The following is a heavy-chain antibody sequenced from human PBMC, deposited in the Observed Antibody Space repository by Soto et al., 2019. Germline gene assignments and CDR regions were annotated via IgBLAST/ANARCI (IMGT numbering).Heavy chain of an antibody. Sequence: ASVKVSCKASGCPFSSYAISWVRQPPGQGLEWMGGIIPIFGTANYAQKFQVRVTITADESTSTAYMELSSLRSXHTAVYYCPRRMVYDSSGYSSDDLYYVDYWGQGRVVTV. J-gene: IGHJ4*02. CDR3: PRRMVYDSSGYSSDDLYYVDY. V-gene: IGHV1-69*13. D-gene: IGHD3-22*01. CDR2: IIPIFGTA. CDR1: GCPFSSYA.